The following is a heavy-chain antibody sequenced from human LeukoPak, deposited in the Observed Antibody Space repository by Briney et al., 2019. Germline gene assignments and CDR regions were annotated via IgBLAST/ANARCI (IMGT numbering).Heavy chain of an antibody. J-gene: IGHJ4*02. V-gene: IGHV3-43*02. D-gene: IGHD3-22*01. CDR2: ISGDGGGT. CDR3: AKDKLRSTNYYDSSGYILDY. CDR1: GFTFDDYA. Sequence: GGSLRLSCAASGFTFDDYAIHWVRQTPGKGLEWVSLISGDGGGTYYGDSVKGRFTISRDNSKNSLYLQMNSLRTEDTALYYCAKDKLRSTNYYDSSGYILDYWGQGNLVTVSS.